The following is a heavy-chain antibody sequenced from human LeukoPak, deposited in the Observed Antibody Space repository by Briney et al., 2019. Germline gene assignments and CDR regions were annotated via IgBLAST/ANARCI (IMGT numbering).Heavy chain of an antibody. CDR3: ATQNHYSLDY. D-gene: IGHD2-21*01. J-gene: IGHJ4*02. CDR2: INSDGCST. CDR1: GFAFSSYW. Sequence: PGGSLRLSCAASGFAFSSYWVHWVRQAPGKGLVWVSRINSDGCSTNYADSVKGRFTISRDNAKNTLYLQVNSLRAEDTAAYYCATQNHYSLDYWGQGTLVTVSS. V-gene: IGHV3-74*01.